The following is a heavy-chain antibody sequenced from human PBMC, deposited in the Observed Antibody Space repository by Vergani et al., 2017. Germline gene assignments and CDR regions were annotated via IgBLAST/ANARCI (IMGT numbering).Heavy chain of an antibody. J-gene: IGHJ6*02. V-gene: IGHV4-59*08. CDR3: ARHDAMYSSSSGGYGMDV. Sequence: QVQLQESGPGLVKPSEPLSLTCPVSGGSISSYYWSWIRQPPGKGLEWIGYIYYSGSTNYNPSLKSRVNISVDTSKNQFSLKLRSVTSAETAVYYCARHDAMYSSSSGGYGMDVWGQGTTVTVSS. CDR1: GGSISSYY. D-gene: IGHD6-6*01. CDR2: IYYSGST.